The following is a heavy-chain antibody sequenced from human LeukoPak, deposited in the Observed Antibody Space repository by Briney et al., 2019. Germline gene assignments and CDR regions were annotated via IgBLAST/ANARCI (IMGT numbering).Heavy chain of an antibody. CDR1: GFTFSSYA. D-gene: IGHD2-21*02. V-gene: IGHV3-23*01. J-gene: IGHJ4*02. CDR2: ISGSGGST. CDR3: AKSPVVVTPYGANYYLDY. Sequence: GGSLRLSCAASGFTFSSYAMSWVRQAPGKGLEWVSAISGSGGSTYYADSVKGRFTISRDNSKNTLYLQMNSLRAEDTAVYYCAKSPVVVTPYGANYYLDYWGQGTLVTVSS.